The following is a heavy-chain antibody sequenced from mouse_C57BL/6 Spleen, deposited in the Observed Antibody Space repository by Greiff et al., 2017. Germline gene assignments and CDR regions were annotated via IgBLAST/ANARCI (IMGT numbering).Heavy chain of an antibody. CDR3: ARWDGYYGPYFDY. CDR2: IYPGSGST. D-gene: IGHD2-3*01. J-gene: IGHJ2*01. V-gene: IGHV1-55*01. Sequence: QVQLQQSGAELVKPGASVKMSCKASGYTFTSYWITWVKQRPGQGLEWIGDIYPGSGSTNYNEKFKSKATLTVDTSSSTAYMQLSSLTSEDSAVYYCARWDGYYGPYFDYWGQGTTLTVSS. CDR1: GYTFTSYW.